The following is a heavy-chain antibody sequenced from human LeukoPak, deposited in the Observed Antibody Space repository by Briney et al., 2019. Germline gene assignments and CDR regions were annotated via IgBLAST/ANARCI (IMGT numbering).Heavy chain of an antibody. J-gene: IGHJ6*02. D-gene: IGHD2-2*02. V-gene: IGHV3-33*01. CDR3: ARDRDCSSTSCYSRPGYYGMDV. Sequence: GRSLRLSCAASGFTFSSYGMHWVRQAPGKGLEWVAVVWYDGSNKYYADSVKGRFTISRDNSKNTLYLQMNSLRAEDTAVYYCARDRDCSSTSCYSRPGYYGMDVWGHGTTVTVSS. CDR1: GFTFSSYG. CDR2: VWYDGSNK.